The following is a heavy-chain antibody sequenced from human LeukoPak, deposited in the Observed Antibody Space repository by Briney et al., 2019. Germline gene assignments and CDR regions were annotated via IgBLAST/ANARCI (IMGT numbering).Heavy chain of an antibody. CDR2: ICYDGSNK. J-gene: IGHJ4*02. Sequence: GGSLRLSCAASGFTFSSYAMHWVRQAPGKGLEWVAIICYDGSNKYYADSVKGRFTISRDNAKNSLYLQMNSLRAEDTALFYCASAPIYGDSAGYFDSWRQGTEVTVSS. D-gene: IGHD4-17*01. CDR3: ASAPIYGDSAGYFDS. V-gene: IGHV3-30*02. CDR1: GFTFSSYA.